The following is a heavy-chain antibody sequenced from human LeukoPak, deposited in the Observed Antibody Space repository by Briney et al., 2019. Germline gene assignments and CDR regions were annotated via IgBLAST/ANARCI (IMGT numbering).Heavy chain of an antibody. V-gene: IGHV3-7*01. J-gene: IGHJ4*02. CDR2: IKQDGSEK. CDR3: ARETEAFDS. Sequence: GGSLRLSCAASGFTFSSYWMSWVRQAPGKGLEWVANIKQDGSEKYYVDSVKGRFTISRDNSKNTLSLQMNSLRAEDTAVYYCARETEAFDSWGQGSLVTVSS. CDR1: GFTFSSYW.